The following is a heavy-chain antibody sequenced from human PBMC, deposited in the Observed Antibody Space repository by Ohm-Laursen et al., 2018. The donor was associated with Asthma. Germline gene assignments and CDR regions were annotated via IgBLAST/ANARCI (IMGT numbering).Heavy chain of an antibody. V-gene: IGHV4-59*02. J-gene: IGHJ4*02. CDR2: ILFRGGA. CDR3: TKLDWVQSMFDS. Sequence: SETLSLTCAVSGASVGDSDWSWVRQPPGREVEFIAYILFRGGANYNPSLKSRVTLSTDTSKSQVSLRLSSVSAADTALYFCTKLDWVQSMFDSWGPGTLVTVSS. D-gene: IGHD3-9*01. CDR1: GASVGDSD.